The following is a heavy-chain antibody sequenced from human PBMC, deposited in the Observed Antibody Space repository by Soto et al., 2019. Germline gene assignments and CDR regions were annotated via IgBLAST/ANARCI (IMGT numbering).Heavy chain of an antibody. V-gene: IGHV3-64*07. J-gene: IGHJ4*02. CDR1: GFTFSNYA. CDR2: ISSNGRST. CDR3: TRGYSGSPPIY. Sequence: EVQLVESGGGLVQPGGSLRLSCAASGFTFSNYAMHWVRQAPGKGLEFVSAISSNGRSTYYADSVKGRFTISRDNSKNRLYRQLVALSGDEMAVYYCTRGYSGSPPIYWGQGTLVTVSS. D-gene: IGHD6-13*01.